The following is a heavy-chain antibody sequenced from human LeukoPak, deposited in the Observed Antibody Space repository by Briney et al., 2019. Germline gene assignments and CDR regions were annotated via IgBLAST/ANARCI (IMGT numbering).Heavy chain of an antibody. CDR3: ARADLSSSSGLGVDY. CDR1: GGSISSYY. Sequence: SETLSLTCTVSGGSISSYYWSWIRQPPGKGLEWIGYIYYSGSTNYNPSLKSRVTISVDTSKNQFSLKLSSVTAADTAVYYCARADLSSSSGLGVDYWGQGTLVTVSS. V-gene: IGHV4-59*01. D-gene: IGHD6-6*01. J-gene: IGHJ4*02. CDR2: IYYSGST.